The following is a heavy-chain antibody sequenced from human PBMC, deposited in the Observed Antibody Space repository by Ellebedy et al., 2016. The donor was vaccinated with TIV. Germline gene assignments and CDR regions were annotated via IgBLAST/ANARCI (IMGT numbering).Heavy chain of an antibody. CDR1: GFSFNKYW. D-gene: IGHD3-16*01. CDR2: ISQDGSAT. V-gene: IGHV3-7*03. CDR3: ARVRFTSWSFDL. Sequence: PGGSLRLSCAGSGFSFNKYWLNWVRHTPGRGLEWVAKISQDGSATAYVDSVRGRFTISRDNARNSLFLQMNSLRAEDSAVYYCARVRFTSWSFDLWGRGTLVTVSS. J-gene: IGHJ2*01.